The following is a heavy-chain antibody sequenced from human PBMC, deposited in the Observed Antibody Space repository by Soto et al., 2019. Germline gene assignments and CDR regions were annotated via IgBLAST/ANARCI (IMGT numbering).Heavy chain of an antibody. CDR1: GFTFSSYS. V-gene: IGHV3-48*02. Sequence: GGSLRLSCAASGFTFSSYSMNWVRQAPGKGLEWVSYISSSSSTIYYADSVKGRFTISRDNAKNSLYLQMNSLGDEDTAVYYCARAGLRFLEWLSLYGMDVWGQGTTVTVSS. CDR2: ISSSSSTI. D-gene: IGHD3-3*01. CDR3: ARAGLRFLEWLSLYGMDV. J-gene: IGHJ6*02.